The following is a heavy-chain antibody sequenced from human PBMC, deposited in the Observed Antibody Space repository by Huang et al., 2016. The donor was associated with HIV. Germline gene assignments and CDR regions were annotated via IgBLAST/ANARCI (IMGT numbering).Heavy chain of an antibody. CDR2: ISYDGSSK. Sequence: QVQLVESGGGVVQPGRYLRLSCAAFGFTFKKFDMHWFRQAPGTGLEWGAIISYDGSSKYHADTVKGRFTISRDNSKNTVYLQMNSLRVEDTAVYYCAKDGRGSGTYYDYFEYWGQGTLVTVSS. J-gene: IGHJ4*02. CDR3: AKDGRGSGTYYDYFEY. CDR1: GFTFKKFD. D-gene: IGHD1-26*01. V-gene: IGHV3-30*18.